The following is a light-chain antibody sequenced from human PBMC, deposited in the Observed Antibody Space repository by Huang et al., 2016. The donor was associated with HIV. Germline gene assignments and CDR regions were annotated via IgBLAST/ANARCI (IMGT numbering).Light chain of an antibody. Sequence: DIVLTQSPATLSLSPGERATLSCRASQTISSNLAWYQQKPGQAPRLLIYGAFTRAAGFPARFSGSGSETEFTLTISSLESEDFAVYYCQQYDNWPPMYTFGQGTKLEIK. CDR2: GAF. V-gene: IGKV3-15*01. J-gene: IGKJ2*01. CDR1: QTISSN. CDR3: QQYDNWPPMYT.